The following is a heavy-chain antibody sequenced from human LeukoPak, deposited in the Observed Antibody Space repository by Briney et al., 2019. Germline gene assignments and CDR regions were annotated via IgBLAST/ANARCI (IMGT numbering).Heavy chain of an antibody. V-gene: IGHV3-30*03. J-gene: IGHJ4*02. D-gene: IGHD6-19*01. CDR1: GFTFSGYG. CDR2: IAFDGSRK. Sequence: GRSLRLSCAASGFTFSGYGMHWVRQAPGKGLEWVTGIAFDGSRKHYADSVKGRFTISRDDAKNSLFLQMNSLRAEDMAVYYCARYSSGWHSPFDFWGQGTLVTVSS. CDR3: ARYSSGWHSPFDF.